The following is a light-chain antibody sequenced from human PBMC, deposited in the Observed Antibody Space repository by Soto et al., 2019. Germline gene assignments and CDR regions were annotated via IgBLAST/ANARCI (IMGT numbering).Light chain of an antibody. V-gene: IGKV3-15*01. CDR1: QGVGSN. CDR2: DAS. J-gene: IGKJ4*01. CDR3: QQFNIWPHMLS. Sequence: IVVTQSPATLSVSPGEGVTLSCRASQGVGSNLAWYQQRPDQAPRLLIYDASTRATGIPDRFSGSGSGTEFTLTISSLQSEDFAVYYCQQFNIWPHMLSFGGGTKLEMK.